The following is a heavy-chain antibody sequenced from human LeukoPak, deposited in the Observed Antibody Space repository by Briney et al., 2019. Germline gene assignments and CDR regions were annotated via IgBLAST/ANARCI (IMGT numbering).Heavy chain of an antibody. CDR2: ISNSGGST. CDR3: TTDLVLRYFDWFPCWY. J-gene: IGHJ4*02. CDR1: GFTFSSYG. Sequence: GGTLRLSCAASGFTFSSYGMSWVRQAPGKGLERVSVISNSGGSTDYADSVKGRFTISRDNSKNTLYLQMNSLKTEDTAVYYCTTDLVLRYFDWFPCWYWGQGTLVTVSS. D-gene: IGHD3-9*01. V-gene: IGHV3-23*01.